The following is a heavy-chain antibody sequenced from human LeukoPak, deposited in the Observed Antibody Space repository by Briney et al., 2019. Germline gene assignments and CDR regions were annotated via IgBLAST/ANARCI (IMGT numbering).Heavy chain of an antibody. V-gene: IGHV3-11*05. D-gene: IGHD5-12*01. Sequence: PGGSLRLSCAASGFTFSDYYMSWIRQAPGKGLEWISYISSGTYYTNYADSVKGRFTISRDNAKKSLYLQMNSLRAEDTAVYYCARGLFDASGSNWFDPWGQGTVVTVSS. J-gene: IGHJ5*02. CDR3: ARGLFDASGSNWFDP. CDR2: ISSGTYYT. CDR1: GFTFSDYY.